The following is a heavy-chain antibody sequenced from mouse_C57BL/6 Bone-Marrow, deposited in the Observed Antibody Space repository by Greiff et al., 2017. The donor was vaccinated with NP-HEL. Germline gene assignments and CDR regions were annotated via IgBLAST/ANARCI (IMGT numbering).Heavy chain of an antibody. D-gene: IGHD1-1*01. CDR1: GYAFSSYW. V-gene: IGHV1-80*01. Sequence: QVQLQQSGAELVKPGASVKISCKASGYAFSSYWMNWVKERPGKGLEWIGQIYPGDGDTKYNGKFKGKATLTADKSSSKAYMQVSSLTSEDSAVYFCARGDDGSSRFGYAMDYWGQGKSDTVSS. J-gene: IGHJ4*01. CDR3: ARGDDGSSRFGYAMDY. CDR2: IYPGDGDT.